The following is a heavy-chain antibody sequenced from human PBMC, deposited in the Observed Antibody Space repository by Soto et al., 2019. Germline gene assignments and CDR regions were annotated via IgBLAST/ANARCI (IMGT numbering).Heavy chain of an antibody. D-gene: IGHD2-21*02. J-gene: IGHJ4*02. Sequence: LVESGGALVYLGGSLRLSYIASGFSFSDYSMNWVRQAPGKGLQWVSYISSSSDKTYYADSVKGRFTVPRDNAKNALFLEMNSLRDDDTATYYCARLPKGSLVTAWGQGTRVTVSS. CDR1: GFSFSDYS. CDR3: ARLPKGSLVTA. CDR2: ISSSSDKT. V-gene: IGHV3-48*02.